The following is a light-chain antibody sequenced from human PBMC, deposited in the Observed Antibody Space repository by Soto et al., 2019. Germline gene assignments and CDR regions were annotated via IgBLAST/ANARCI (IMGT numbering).Light chain of an antibody. CDR3: QQRSNWWT. CDR1: QSVSSN. V-gene: IGKV3-15*01. J-gene: IGKJ1*01. Sequence: EIVMTQSPATLSVSPGERATLSCRASQSVSSNLAWYQQKPGQAPRLLIYGASTRATGIPARFSGSGSGTDFTLTISSLEPEDFAVYYCQQRSNWWTFGQGTKVHIK. CDR2: GAS.